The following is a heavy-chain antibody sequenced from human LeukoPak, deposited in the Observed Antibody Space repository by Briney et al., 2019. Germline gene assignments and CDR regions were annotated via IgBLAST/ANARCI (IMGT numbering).Heavy chain of an antibody. D-gene: IGHD3-22*01. CDR1: GGSISSYY. J-gene: IGHJ3*02. V-gene: IGHV4-59*01. CDR3: ARAWAYYYDSSGYYSYDAFDI. CDR2: IYYSGST. Sequence: PSETLSLTCTVSGGSISSYYWSWIRQPPGKGLEWIGYIYYSGSTNYNPSLKSRVTISVDTSKNQFSLMLSSVTAADTAVYYCARAWAYYYDSSGYYSYDAFDIWGQGTMVTVSS.